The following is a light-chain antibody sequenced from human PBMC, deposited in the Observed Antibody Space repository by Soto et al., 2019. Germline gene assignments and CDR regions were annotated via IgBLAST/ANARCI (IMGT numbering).Light chain of an antibody. CDR2: GAS. CDR1: QSVSSE. J-gene: IGKJ2*01. Sequence: EIVMTQSPATLSVSPGERATLSCRASQSVSSELAWYQQKPGQAPRLLLYGASTRATGIPARFSGSGSGTEFTLTISSLQSEDFAVYYCQQYNNWTPYTFGQGTKVDIK. CDR3: QQYNNWTPYT. V-gene: IGKV3-15*01.